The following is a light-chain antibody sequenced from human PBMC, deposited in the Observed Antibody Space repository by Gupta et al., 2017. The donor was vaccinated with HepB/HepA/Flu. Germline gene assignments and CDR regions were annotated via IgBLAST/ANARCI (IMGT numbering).Light chain of an antibody. CDR1: QSISGW. Sequence: DIQMTQSPSTLSASVGDRVTITCRASQSISGWLAWYQQKPGKAPKLLIYQASSLESGVPSRVSGSGSGTEFTLTISSLQPDDSATYYCQQDKSSPVTFGGGTEVEIK. CDR2: QAS. J-gene: IGKJ4*01. V-gene: IGKV1-5*03. CDR3: QQDKSSPVT.